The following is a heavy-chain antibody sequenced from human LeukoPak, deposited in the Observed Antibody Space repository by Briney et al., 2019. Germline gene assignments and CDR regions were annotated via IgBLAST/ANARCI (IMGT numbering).Heavy chain of an antibody. D-gene: IGHD3-22*01. V-gene: IGHV3-48*03. CDR1: GFTFSSYE. J-gene: IGHJ4*02. Sequence: GGSLRLSCAASGFTFSSYEMNWVRQAPGKGLEWVSYISSSGSTIYYADSVKGRFTISRDNAKNSLYLQMNSLRDEDTAVYYCARDPLNYYDSRDGDYWGQGTLVTVSS. CDR2: ISSSGSTI. CDR3: ARDPLNYYDSRDGDY.